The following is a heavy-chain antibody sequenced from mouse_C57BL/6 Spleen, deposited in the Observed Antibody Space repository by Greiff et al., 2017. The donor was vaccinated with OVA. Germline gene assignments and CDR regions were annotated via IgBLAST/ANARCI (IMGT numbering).Heavy chain of an antibody. Sequence: EVTLVESGGDLVKPGGSLKLSCAASGFTFSSYGMSWVSQTPDKRLEWVATISSGGSYTYYPDSVKGRFTISRDNAKNPLYLQRSSLESEDTAMYYCARHEGNWTWFAYWGQGTLVTVSA. V-gene: IGHV5-6*02. D-gene: IGHD4-1*01. CDR3: ARHEGNWTWFAY. J-gene: IGHJ3*01. CDR1: GFTFSSYG. CDR2: ISSGGSYT.